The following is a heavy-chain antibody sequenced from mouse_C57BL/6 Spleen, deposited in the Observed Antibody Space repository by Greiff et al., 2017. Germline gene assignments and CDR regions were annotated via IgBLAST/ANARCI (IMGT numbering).Heavy chain of an antibody. J-gene: IGHJ4*01. CDR2: ISGGGGNT. CDR1: GFTFSSYT. CDR3: ARTAMDY. V-gene: IGHV5-9*01. Sequence: EVKLMESGGGLVKPGGSLKLSCAASGFTFSSYTMSWVRQTPEKRLAWVATISGGGGNTYYPDSVKGRFTISRDNAKNTLYLQMSSLGSEDTALYYCARTAMDYWGQGTSVTVSA.